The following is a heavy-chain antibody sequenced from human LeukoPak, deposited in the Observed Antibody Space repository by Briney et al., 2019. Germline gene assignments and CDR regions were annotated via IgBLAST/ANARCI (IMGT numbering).Heavy chain of an antibody. CDR3: ASEMRDDGTVVAAFDI. V-gene: IGHV3-7*03. CDR1: GFTFSSYW. J-gene: IGHJ3*02. D-gene: IGHD3-10*01. CDR2: IKQDGSEK. Sequence: GGSLRLSCAASGFTFSSYWMSWVRQAPGKGLEWVANIKQDGSEKYYVDSVKGRFTISRDNSKNTLYLQMNSPRAEDTAVYYCASEMRDDGTVVAAFDIWGQGTMVTVSS.